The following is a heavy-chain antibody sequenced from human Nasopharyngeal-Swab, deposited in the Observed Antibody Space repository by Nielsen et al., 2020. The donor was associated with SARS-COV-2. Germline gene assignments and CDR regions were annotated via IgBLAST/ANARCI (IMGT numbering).Heavy chain of an antibody. CDR3: TLTGYSSGWSVYYYYGMDV. Sequence: GESLKISCTASGFTFGDYAMSWVRQAPGKGLEWVGFIRSKAYGGTTEYAASVKGRFTISRDDSKSIAYLQMNSLKTEDTAVYYCTLTGYSSGWSVYYYYGMDVWGQGTTVTVSS. D-gene: IGHD6-19*01. CDR1: GFTFGDYA. CDR2: IRSKAYGGTT. J-gene: IGHJ6*02. V-gene: IGHV3-49*04.